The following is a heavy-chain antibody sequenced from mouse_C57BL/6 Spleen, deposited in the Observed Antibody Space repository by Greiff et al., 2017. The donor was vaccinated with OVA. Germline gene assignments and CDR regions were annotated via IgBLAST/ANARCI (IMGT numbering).Heavy chain of an antibody. V-gene: IGHV1-81*01. Sequence: VQLQQSGAELARPGASVKLSCKASGYTFTSYGISWVKQRTGQGLEWIGEIYPRSGNTYYNEKFKGKATLTADKSSSTAYMELRSLTSEDSAVYFCARYVYGKDWYFDVWGTGTTVTVSS. CDR3: ARYVYGKDWYFDV. D-gene: IGHD2-1*01. CDR1: GYTFTSYG. J-gene: IGHJ1*03. CDR2: IYPRSGNT.